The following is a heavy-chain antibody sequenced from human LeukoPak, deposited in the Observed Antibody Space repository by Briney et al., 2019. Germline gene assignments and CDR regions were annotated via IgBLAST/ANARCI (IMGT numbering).Heavy chain of an antibody. CDR1: GFSFITYN. D-gene: IGHD3-10*01. CDR2: TNSDGSST. Sequence: GGSLRLSCAASGFSFITYNMNWVRQAPGKGLVWVSRTNSDGSSTSYADSVKGRFTISRDNAKNTLYLQMNSLRAEDTAVYYCARGRGENWFDPWGQGTLVTVSS. J-gene: IGHJ5*02. V-gene: IGHV3-74*01. CDR3: ARGRGENWFDP.